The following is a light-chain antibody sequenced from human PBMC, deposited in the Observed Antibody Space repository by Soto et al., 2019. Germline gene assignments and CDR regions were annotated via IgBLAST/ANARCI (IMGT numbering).Light chain of an antibody. V-gene: IGKV1-9*01. J-gene: IGKJ1*01. CDR2: AAS. CDR3: QPLNGYPRT. CDR1: QGISTY. Sequence: DIQLTQSPSFLSASVGDRVTITCRASQGISTYLAWYQQEPGKAPKLLIYAASTLQSGVPSRFGGSGSGTEFTLTISSLQPEDFATYYGQPLNGYPRTFGQGTKVEIK.